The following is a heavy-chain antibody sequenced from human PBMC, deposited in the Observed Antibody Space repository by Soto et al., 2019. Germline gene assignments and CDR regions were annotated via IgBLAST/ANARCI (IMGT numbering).Heavy chain of an antibody. V-gene: IGHV4-31*03. J-gene: IGHJ5*02. Sequence: KPSETLSLTCTVSGGSISSGGYYWSWIRQHPGKGLEWIGYIYYSGSTYYNPSLKSRVTISVDTSKNQFSLKLSSVTAADTAVYYCARERSSSPSWFDPWGQGTLVTVSA. CDR3: ARERSSSPSWFDP. CDR1: GGSISSGGYY. D-gene: IGHD6-13*01. CDR2: IYYSGST.